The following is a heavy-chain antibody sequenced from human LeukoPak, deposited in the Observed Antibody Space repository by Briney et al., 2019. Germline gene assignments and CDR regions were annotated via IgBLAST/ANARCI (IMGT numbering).Heavy chain of an antibody. CDR3: ARCTGGSCVFDY. J-gene: IGHJ4*02. Sequence: PGGSLRLSCAASGFTFSTYGMHWVRQAPGKGLEWVALIWFDGSKRYYGDSLKGRFTVSRDNSKNTLYLQVDSLRAEDTAVYYCARCTGGSCVFDYWGQGTLVTVPS. D-gene: IGHD2-8*02. V-gene: IGHV3-33*01. CDR2: IWFDGSKR. CDR1: GFTFSTYG.